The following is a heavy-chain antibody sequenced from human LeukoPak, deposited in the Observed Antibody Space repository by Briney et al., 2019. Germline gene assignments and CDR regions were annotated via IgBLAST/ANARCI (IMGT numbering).Heavy chain of an antibody. CDR1: GGSISSGGYY. CDR3: ARKLYYYESGGSAGYAGWFDP. Sequence: SETLSLTCTVSGGSISSGGYYWSWIRQHPGKGLEWIGYIFHSGSTYYNPSLKSRVTMSVDTSKNQFSLKLNSVTAADTAVYYCARKLYYYESGGSAGYAGWFDPWGQGTLVTVSS. V-gene: IGHV4-31*03. D-gene: IGHD3-22*01. CDR2: IFHSGST. J-gene: IGHJ5*02.